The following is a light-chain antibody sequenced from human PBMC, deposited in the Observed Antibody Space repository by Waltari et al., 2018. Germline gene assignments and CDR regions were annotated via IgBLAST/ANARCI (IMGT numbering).Light chain of an antibody. J-gene: IGLJ3*02. CDR2: RNN. V-gene: IGLV1-47*01. Sequence: SVLTQPPPASGTPGQRVTNHCSGSRSNIGSNYVYRYQQLPGPAPKLLIYRNNQRPSGVPDRFSGSKSGTSASLAISGLRSEDEADYYCAAWDDSLSGRVFGGGTKVTVL. CDR3: AAWDDSLSGRV. CDR1: RSNIGSNY.